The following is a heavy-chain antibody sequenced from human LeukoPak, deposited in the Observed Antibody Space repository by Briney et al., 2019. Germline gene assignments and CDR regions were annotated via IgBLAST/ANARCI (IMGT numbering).Heavy chain of an antibody. CDR2: INHSGST. CDR3: ARALSSGYLVFDY. D-gene: IGHD3-22*01. CDR1: GGSFSGYY. J-gene: IGHJ4*02. V-gene: IGHV4-34*01. Sequence: SETLSLTCAVYGGSFSGYYWSWIRQPPGKGLEWIGEINHSGSTNYNPSLKSRVTISVDTSKNQFSLKLSSVTAADTAVYYCARALSSGYLVFDYWGQGTLVTVSS.